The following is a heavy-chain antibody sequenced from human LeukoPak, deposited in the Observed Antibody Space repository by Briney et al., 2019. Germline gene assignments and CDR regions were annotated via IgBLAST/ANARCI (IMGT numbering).Heavy chain of an antibody. CDR1: GGSFRGYY. Sequence: SETLSLTCAVYGGSFRGYYWSWIRQPPGKGLEWIGEINHGGSTNYNPSLKSRVTISVDTTKNQFSLKLGSVNAAVTAVYYCARRLGYYDSSGYYLDYWGQGTLVTVSS. D-gene: IGHD3-22*01. CDR2: INHGGST. V-gene: IGHV4-34*01. J-gene: IGHJ4*02. CDR3: ARRLGYYDSSGYYLDY.